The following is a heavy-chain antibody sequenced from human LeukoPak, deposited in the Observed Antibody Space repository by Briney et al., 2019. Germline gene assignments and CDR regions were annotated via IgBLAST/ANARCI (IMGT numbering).Heavy chain of an antibody. D-gene: IGHD4-11*01. CDR1: GFTFSNAW. Sequence: PGGSLRLSCAASGFTFSNAWMSWVRQAPGKGLEWVGRIKSKTDGGTTDYAAPVKGGFTISRDDSKNTLYLQKNSLKTEDTAVYYCTTVTVTTVAYYMDVWGKGTTVTVSS. V-gene: IGHV3-15*01. CDR2: IKSKTDGGTT. J-gene: IGHJ6*03. CDR3: TTVTVTTVAYYMDV.